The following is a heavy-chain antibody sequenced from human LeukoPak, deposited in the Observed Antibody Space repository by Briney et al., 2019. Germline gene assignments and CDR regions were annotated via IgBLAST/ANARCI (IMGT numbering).Heavy chain of an antibody. J-gene: IGHJ4*02. Sequence: GGSLSLSCAASGFTFSSYGMHWVRPAPGKGLEWVASIAFDGSNTSYADSVKGRFTVSRDNSKNTLYLQIDSLTTEDTAVYYCAKRNRVTGPPHYWGQGTLVTVSS. D-gene: IGHD2-21*02. CDR3: AKRNRVTGPPHY. V-gene: IGHV3-30*18. CDR1: GFTFSSYG. CDR2: IAFDGSNT.